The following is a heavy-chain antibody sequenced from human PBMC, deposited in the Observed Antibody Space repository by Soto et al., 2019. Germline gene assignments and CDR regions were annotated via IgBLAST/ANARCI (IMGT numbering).Heavy chain of an antibody. Sequence: SEILSLTCTVSGGSISSYYWSWIRQPPGKGLEWIGYIYYSGSTNYNPSLKSRVTISVDTSKNQFSLKLSSVTAADTAVYYCARARWLAYYFDYWGQGTLVTVSS. D-gene: IGHD6-19*01. V-gene: IGHV4-59*12. CDR1: GGSISSYY. CDR2: IYYSGST. J-gene: IGHJ4*02. CDR3: ARARWLAYYFDY.